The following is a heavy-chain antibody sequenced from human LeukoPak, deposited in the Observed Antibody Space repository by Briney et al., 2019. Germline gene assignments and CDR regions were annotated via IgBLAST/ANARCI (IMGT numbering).Heavy chain of an antibody. CDR2: MNPNSGNT. CDR1: GYTFTSYD. V-gene: IGHV1-8*03. CDR3: ARWRGGATHDYYYYMDV. D-gene: IGHD1-26*01. J-gene: IGHJ6*03. Sequence: ASVKVSCKASGYTFTSYDINWVRQATGQGLEWMGWMNPNSGNTGYAQKFQGRVTITRNTSISTAYMELSSLRSEDTAVYYCARWRGGATHDYYYYMDVWGQGTLVTVSS.